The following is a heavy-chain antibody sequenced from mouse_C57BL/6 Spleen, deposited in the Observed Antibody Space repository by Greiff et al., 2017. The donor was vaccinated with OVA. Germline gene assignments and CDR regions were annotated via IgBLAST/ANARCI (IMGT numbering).Heavy chain of an antibody. CDR3: AGGDYDEAWFAY. J-gene: IGHJ3*01. V-gene: IGHV5-17*01. CDR1: GFTFSDYG. Sequence: EVQGVVSGGGLVKPGGSLKLSCAASGFTFSDYGMHWVRQAPEKGLEWVAYISSGSSTIYYADTVKGRFTISRDNTKNTLFLQMTSLRSEDTAMYYCAGGDYDEAWFAYWGQGTLVTVSA. CDR2: ISSGSSTI. D-gene: IGHD2-4*01.